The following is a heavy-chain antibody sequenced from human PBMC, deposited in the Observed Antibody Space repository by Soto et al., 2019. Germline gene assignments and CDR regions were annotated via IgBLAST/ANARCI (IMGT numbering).Heavy chain of an antibody. CDR2: IYYSGST. D-gene: IGHD3-10*01. V-gene: IGHV4-59*08. Sequence: SETLSLTCTVSGGSISSYYWSWIRQPPGKGLEWIGYIYYSGSTNYNPSLKSRVTISVDTSKNQFSLKLSSVTAADTAVYYCARYYGSGSYHWFDPWGQGTLVTSP. CDR3: ARYYGSGSYHWFDP. J-gene: IGHJ5*02. CDR1: GGSISSYY.